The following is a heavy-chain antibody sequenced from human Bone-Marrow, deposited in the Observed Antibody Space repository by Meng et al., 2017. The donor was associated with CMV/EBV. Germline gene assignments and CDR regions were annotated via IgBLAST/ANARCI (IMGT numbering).Heavy chain of an antibody. Sequence: GESLKISCAASGFTFSSYAMSWVRQAPGKGLEWVSVIYSGGSTYYADSVKGRFTISRDNSKNTLYLQMNSLRAEDTAVYYCAREFVVVVAARLHYYGMDVWGQGTTVTVSS. D-gene: IGHD2-15*01. V-gene: IGHV3-66*01. J-gene: IGHJ6*02. CDR3: AREFVVVVAARLHYYGMDV. CDR2: IYSGGST. CDR1: GFTFSSYA.